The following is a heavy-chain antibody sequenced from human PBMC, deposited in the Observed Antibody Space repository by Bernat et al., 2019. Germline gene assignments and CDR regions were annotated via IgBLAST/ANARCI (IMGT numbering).Heavy chain of an antibody. Sequence: EVQLVESGGGLVQPGGSLRLSCAASGFTFSSYSMNWVRQAPGKGLEWVSYISSSSSTIYYADSVKGRFTISRDNAKNSLYLQMNSLRAEDTAVYYCATDYDFWSGRGPWGQGTLVTVSS. J-gene: IGHJ5*02. V-gene: IGHV3-48*01. CDR1: GFTFSSYS. D-gene: IGHD3-3*01. CDR3: ATDYDFWSGRGP. CDR2: ISSSSSTI.